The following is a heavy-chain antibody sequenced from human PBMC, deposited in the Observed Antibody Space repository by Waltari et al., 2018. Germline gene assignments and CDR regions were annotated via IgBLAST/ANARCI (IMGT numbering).Heavy chain of an antibody. CDR3: ARDRLRGYQD. J-gene: IGHJ4*02. V-gene: IGHV1-8*03. Sequence: WVRQATGQGLEWMGWMNPNSGNTGYAQKFQGRVTITRNTSISTAYMELSSLRSEDTAVYYCARDRLRGYQDWGQGTLVTVSS. CDR2: MNPNSGNT. D-gene: IGHD5-12*01.